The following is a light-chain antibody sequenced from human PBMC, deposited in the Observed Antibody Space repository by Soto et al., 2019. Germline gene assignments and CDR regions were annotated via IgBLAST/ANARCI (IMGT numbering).Light chain of an antibody. J-gene: IGLJ3*02. CDR1: SADVGRFDY. CDR2: DLT. CDR3: CAFGGVFGM. Sequence: QSALTQPPSVSGSPGQSVTISCTGTSADVGRFDYVSWYQQHPGQAPKLIISDLTQRPSGVPDRFSGSRSGNTASLSISGLRPEDEADYYCCAFGGVFGMFGGGTKLTVL. V-gene: IGLV2-11*01.